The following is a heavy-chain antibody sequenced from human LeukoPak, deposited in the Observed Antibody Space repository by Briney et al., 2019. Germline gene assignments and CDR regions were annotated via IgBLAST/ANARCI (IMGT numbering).Heavy chain of an antibody. D-gene: IGHD3-10*01. CDR3: ASYYYDSGTFYTKYFDP. J-gene: IGHJ5*02. CDR1: GRSITSSNYY. CDR2: IYYSGST. Sequence: KSSETLSLTCTVSGRSITSSNYYWGWIRQPPGKGLEWIGTIYYSGSTYYSPSLKGRVTISVDASKNQFSLRLTSVTAADTAVYYCASYYYDSGTFYTKYFDPWGQGTLVTVSS. V-gene: IGHV4-39*01.